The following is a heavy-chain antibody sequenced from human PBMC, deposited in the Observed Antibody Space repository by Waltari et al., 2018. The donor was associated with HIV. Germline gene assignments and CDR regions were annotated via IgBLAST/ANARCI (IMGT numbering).Heavy chain of an antibody. CDR2: KNANCGKT. V-gene: IGHV1-8*01. CDR1: GYTFTRYD. CDR3: ARGMPAGGYETLTGRAY. D-gene: IGHD3-9*01. Sequence: QVQLVQSGAEVKTPGASVKVSCKASGYTFTRYDINWVRQAHGQGLEGMGWKNANCGKTGYERSLQGSVTMTRTYCVTTAHMELSSLRAATTAVYFCARGMPAGGYETLTGRAYWGQGALVTVPS. J-gene: IGHJ4*02.